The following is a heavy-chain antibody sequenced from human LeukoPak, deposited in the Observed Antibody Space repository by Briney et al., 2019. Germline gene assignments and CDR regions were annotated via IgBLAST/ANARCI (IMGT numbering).Heavy chain of an antibody. Sequence: PGGSLRLSCAASGFTFSSYAMHWVRRAPGKGLEWVAVISYDGSNKYYADSVKGRFTISRDNSKNTLYLQMNSLRAEDTAVYYCAIAGGGYFDYWGQGTLVTVSS. CDR1: GFTFSSYA. J-gene: IGHJ4*02. CDR2: ISYDGSNK. V-gene: IGHV3-30*04. D-gene: IGHD3-10*01. CDR3: AIAGGGYFDY.